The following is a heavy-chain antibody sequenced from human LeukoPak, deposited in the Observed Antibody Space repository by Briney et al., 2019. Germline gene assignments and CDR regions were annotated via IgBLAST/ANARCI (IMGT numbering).Heavy chain of an antibody. Sequence: SETLSLTCTVSGGSISSYYWSWIRQPPGKGLEWIGYIYYSGSTNYNPSLKSRVTISVDTSKNQFSLKLSSVTAADTAVYYCAREAKTPRYYYDSSGYWYYWGQGTLVTVSS. CDR3: AREAKTPRYYYDSSGYWYY. D-gene: IGHD3-22*01. CDR2: IYYSGST. J-gene: IGHJ4*02. V-gene: IGHV4-59*01. CDR1: GGSISSYY.